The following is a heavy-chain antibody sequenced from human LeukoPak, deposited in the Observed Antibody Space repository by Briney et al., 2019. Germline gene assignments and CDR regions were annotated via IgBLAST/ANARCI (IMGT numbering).Heavy chain of an antibody. Sequence: ASVKVSCKASGYTFTSYGISWVRQAPGQELEWMGWISAYNGNTNYAQKLQGRITMTTDTSASAAYMELRSLRSDDAAVYYCARDRPPLGYSYDVPDYWGQGTLVTVSS. D-gene: IGHD5-18*01. J-gene: IGHJ4*02. CDR3: ARDRPPLGYSYDVPDY. V-gene: IGHV1-18*01. CDR2: ISAYNGNT. CDR1: GYTFTSYG.